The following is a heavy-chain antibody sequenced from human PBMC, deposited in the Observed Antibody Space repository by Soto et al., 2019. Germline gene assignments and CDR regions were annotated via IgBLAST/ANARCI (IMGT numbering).Heavy chain of an antibody. Sequence: PGGSLRLSCTASGFTFSSNAINWVRQAPGKGLEWVSSISGSGGSTYYADSVKGRFTISRDNSKSTLSLQMNSLRAEDTALYYCAKDTYGDYSFDFCGQGTQVTVSS. J-gene: IGHJ4*02. D-gene: IGHD4-17*01. V-gene: IGHV3-23*01. CDR2: ISGSGGST. CDR3: AKDTYGDYSFDF. CDR1: GFTFSSNA.